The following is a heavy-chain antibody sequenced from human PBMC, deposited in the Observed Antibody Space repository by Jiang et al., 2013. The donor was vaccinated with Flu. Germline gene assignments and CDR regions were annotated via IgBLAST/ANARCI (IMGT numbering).Heavy chain of an antibody. CDR3: TKGGRIAARHWFDP. V-gene: IGHV3-23*01. D-gene: IGHD6-6*01. J-gene: IGHJ5*02. Sequence: VQLLESGGGLVQPGGSLRLSCAASGFTFTNYAMNWVRQAPGKGLEWVSGISDSGSTYYADSVKGRFSISTDNSKNTMYLRMNSLRADDTAIYYCTKGGRIAARHWFDPWGQGTLVTVSS. CDR2: ISDSGST. CDR1: GFTFTNYA.